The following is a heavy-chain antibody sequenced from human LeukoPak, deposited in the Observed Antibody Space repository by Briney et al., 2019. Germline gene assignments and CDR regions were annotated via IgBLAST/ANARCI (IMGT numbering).Heavy chain of an antibody. D-gene: IGHD3-10*01. CDR2: ISSSSSTI. V-gene: IGHV3-48*04. CDR1: GFTFSSYS. J-gene: IGHJ4*02. Sequence: GGSLRLSCAASGFTFSSYSMNWVRQAPGKGLEWVSYISSSSSTIYYADSVKGRFTISRDNAKNSLYLQMNSLRAEDTAVYYCARDKPSHYYGSGSYLLDYWGQGTLVTVSS. CDR3: ARDKPSHYYGSGSYLLDY.